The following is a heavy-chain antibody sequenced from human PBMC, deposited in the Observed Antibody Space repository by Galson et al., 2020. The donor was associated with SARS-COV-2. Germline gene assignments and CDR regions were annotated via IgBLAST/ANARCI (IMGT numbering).Heavy chain of an antibody. CDR2: FDPEDGET. J-gene: IGHJ6*02. CDR1: GYTLTELS. V-gene: IGHV1-24*01. Sequence: ASVTVSCKVSGYTLTELSMHWVRQAPGKGLEGMGGFDPEDGETIYAQKFQGRVTMTEDTSTDTAYMELSSLRSEDTAVYYCATALAAAGYNYYYYGMDVWGQGTTVTVSS. D-gene: IGHD6-13*01. CDR3: ATALAAAGYNYYYYGMDV.